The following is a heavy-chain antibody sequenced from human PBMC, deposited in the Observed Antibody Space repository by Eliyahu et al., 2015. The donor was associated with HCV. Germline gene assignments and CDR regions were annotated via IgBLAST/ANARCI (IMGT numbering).Heavy chain of an antibody. J-gene: IGHJ4*02. Sequence: QVQLVESGGGVVQPGRSLRLSCAASGFTFXSYGMHWVRQAPGKGLEGVAVISYDGSNKYYADSVKGRFTISRDNSKNTLYLQMNSLRAEDTAVYYCAKARSYGSAYYFDYWGQGTLVTVSS. V-gene: IGHV3-30*18. CDR3: AKARSYGSAYYFDY. D-gene: IGHD1-26*01. CDR1: GFTFXSYG. CDR2: ISYDGSNK.